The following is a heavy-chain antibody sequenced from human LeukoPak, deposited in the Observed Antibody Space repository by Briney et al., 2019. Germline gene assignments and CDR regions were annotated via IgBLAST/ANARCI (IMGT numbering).Heavy chain of an antibody. CDR2: IYYSGNT. J-gene: IGHJ6*03. CDR1: GDSISSYY. D-gene: IGHD3-10*01. V-gene: IGHV4-59*01. Sequence: PSETLSLTCTVSGDSISSYYWSWIRQPPGKGLEWIGHIYYSGNTSYNPSLRSRVTISVDRSKNQFSLNLSSVSAADTAVFYCARVIGRRGYYYYMDVWGKGTTVTVSS. CDR3: ARVIGRRGYYYYMDV.